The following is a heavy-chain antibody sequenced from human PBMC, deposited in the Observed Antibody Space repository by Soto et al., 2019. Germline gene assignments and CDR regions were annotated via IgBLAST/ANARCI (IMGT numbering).Heavy chain of an antibody. CDR2: IIPFHGVT. CDR3: TRDWEITVSTWSFGGF. Sequence: QVQLVQSGAEVKKPGSSVKVSCKASGGTFSPYTINWVRQAPGQGLEWMGRIIPFHGVTNYAQKFQARVTITAYKSTSTAYMELSGLRFADTAMYYCTRDWEITVSTWSFGGFWGRGTLVTVSS. CDR1: GGTFSPYT. J-gene: IGHJ4*02. V-gene: IGHV1-69*08. D-gene: IGHD3-10*01.